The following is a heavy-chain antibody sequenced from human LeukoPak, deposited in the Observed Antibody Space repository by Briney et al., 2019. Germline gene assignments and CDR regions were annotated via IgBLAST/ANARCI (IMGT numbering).Heavy chain of an antibody. V-gene: IGHV3-33*01. Sequence: GRSLRLSCAASGFTFSTYAIHWVRQAPGKGLEWVAVIWFDGSEQYYADSVKGRFIISRDNSKSTSNLQMNSLRAEDTAVYYCARDGAAFDYGDYRGMDVWGQGTTVTVSS. D-gene: IGHD4-17*01. CDR3: ARDGAAFDYGDYRGMDV. CDR2: IWFDGSEQ. J-gene: IGHJ6*02. CDR1: GFTFSTYA.